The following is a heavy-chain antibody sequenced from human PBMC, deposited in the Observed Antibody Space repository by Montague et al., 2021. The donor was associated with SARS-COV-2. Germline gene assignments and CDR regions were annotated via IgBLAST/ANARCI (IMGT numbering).Heavy chain of an antibody. D-gene: IGHD3-3*01. J-gene: IGHJ4*02. Sequence: SETLSLTCTVSGGSISSYYWSWIRQPPGKGLEWIGYIYYSGSTSYNPSLKSRVIISVDTSKNQFSLKLSSVTAADTAVYYCARAPVAHITIFGVVTSFDYWGQGTLVTVSS. CDR1: GGSISSYY. CDR2: IYYSGST. V-gene: IGHV4-59*01. CDR3: ARAPVAHITIFGVVTSFDY.